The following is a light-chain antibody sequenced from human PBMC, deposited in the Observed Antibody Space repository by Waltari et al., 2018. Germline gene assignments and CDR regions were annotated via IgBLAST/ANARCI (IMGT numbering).Light chain of an antibody. V-gene: IGLV4-69*01. CDR2: VNSDGSH. Sequence: QLVLTQSPSASASLGASVKLTCTLSRVHRSNIIAWLQQQPGKGPRYLMQVNSDGSHRKGDAIPDRFSGSSSGAERYLTISSLQSEDEADYYCETGGHGTWVFGGGTKLTVL. J-gene: IGLJ3*02. CDR1: RVHRSNI. CDR3: ETGGHGTWV.